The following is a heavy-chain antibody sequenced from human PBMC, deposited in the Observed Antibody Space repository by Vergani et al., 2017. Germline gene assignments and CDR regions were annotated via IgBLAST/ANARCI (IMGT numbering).Heavy chain of an antibody. D-gene: IGHD6-19*01. Sequence: QVQLQESGPGLVKPSQTLSLTCTVSGGSISSGSYYWSWIRQPAGKGLEWIGRIYTSGGTNYNPSLKSRVTISVDTSKNQFSLKLSSVTPEDTAVYYCARDGKSGSGWAGGFDYWGQGTLVTGSS. J-gene: IGHJ4*02. CDR2: IYTSGGT. V-gene: IGHV4-61*02. CDR3: ARDGKSGSGWAGGFDY. CDR1: GGSISSGSYY.